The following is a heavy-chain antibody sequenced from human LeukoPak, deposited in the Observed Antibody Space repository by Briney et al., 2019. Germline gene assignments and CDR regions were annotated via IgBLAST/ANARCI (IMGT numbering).Heavy chain of an antibody. CDR3: ARSLRVGATSSTYFDY. J-gene: IGHJ4*02. CDR1: GFTFSSYA. D-gene: IGHD1-26*01. V-gene: IGHV3-23*01. CDR2: ISGSGGST. Sequence: AGGSLRLSCAASGFTFSSYAMSWVRQAPGKGLEWVSAISGSGGSTYYAASVKGRFTISRDNSKNTLYLQMNSLRAEDTAVYYCARSLRVGATSSTYFDYWGQGTLVTVSS.